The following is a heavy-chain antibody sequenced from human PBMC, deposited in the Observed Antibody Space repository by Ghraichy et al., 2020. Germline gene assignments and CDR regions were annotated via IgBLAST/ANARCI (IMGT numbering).Heavy chain of an antibody. D-gene: IGHD2/OR15-2a*01. J-gene: IGHJ4*02. CDR3: ASSARRDLVSNY. V-gene: IGHV4-34*01. CDR1: GGSFSGYY. CDR2: INHSGST. Sequence: SETLSLTCAVYGGSFSGYYWSWIRQPPGKGLEWIGEINHSGSTNYNPSLKSRVTISVDTSKNQFSLKLSSVTAADTAVYYCASSARRDLVSNYWGQGTLVTVSS.